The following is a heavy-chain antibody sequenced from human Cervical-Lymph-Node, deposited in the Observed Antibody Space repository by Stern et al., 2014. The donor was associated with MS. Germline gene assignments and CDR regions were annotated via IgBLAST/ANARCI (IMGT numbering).Heavy chain of an antibody. CDR3: VLQTLGATY. Sequence: VHLVESGAEVKKPGSSVKVSCKASGDTFTDYAMNLVRQAPGQGLMWMGGIIPLFATTSQTQHCQGRVTFSADTSTKTAFLEMSSLTSQDTAVYYCVLQTLGATYWGQGTLVTVSS. J-gene: IGHJ4*02. D-gene: IGHD3-3*01. V-gene: IGHV1-69*06. CDR1: GDTFTDYA. CDR2: IIPLFATT.